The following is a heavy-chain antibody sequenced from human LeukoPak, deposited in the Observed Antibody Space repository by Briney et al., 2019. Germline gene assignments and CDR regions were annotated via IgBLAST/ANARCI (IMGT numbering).Heavy chain of an antibody. V-gene: IGHV3-20*04. CDR1: GFTFSSYA. CDR3: ARAPITSPFYFDY. CDR2: INWSGGST. J-gene: IGHJ4*02. Sequence: GGSLRLSCAASGFTFSSYAMSWVRQAPGKGLEWVSGINWSGGSTGYADPLRGRFTISRDNAKNSLYLQMDSLRAEDTALYYCARAPITSPFYFDYWGQGTLVTVSS. D-gene: IGHD2-2*01.